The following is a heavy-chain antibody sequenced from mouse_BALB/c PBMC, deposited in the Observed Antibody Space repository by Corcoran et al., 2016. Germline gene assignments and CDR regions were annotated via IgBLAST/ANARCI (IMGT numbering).Heavy chain of an antibody. D-gene: IGHD2-3*01. J-gene: IGHJ2*01. Sequence: EVLLQQSGPELVKPGASVKIPCKASGYTFTDYNMDWVKQGHGKSLEWIGDINPNNGGTIYNQKFKGKATLTVDKSSSTAYMALRSLTSEDTAVYYCVRKGGGYYVGFDYWCQGTTLTVSS. CDR2: INPNNGGT. CDR3: VRKGGGYYVGFDY. V-gene: IGHV1-18*01. CDR1: GYTFTDYN.